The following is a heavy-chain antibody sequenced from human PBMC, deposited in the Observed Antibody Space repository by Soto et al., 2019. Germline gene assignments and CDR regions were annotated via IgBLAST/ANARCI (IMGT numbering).Heavy chain of an antibody. CDR1: GYTFTSYA. CDR3: ARARRKFCSGGSCYPGNWFDP. J-gene: IGHJ5*02. V-gene: IGHV1-3*01. CDR2: INAGNGNT. Sequence: GASVKVSCKASGYTFTSYAMHWVRQAPGQRLEWMGWINAGNGNTKYSQKFQGRVTITRDTSASTAYMELSSLRSEDTAVYYCARARRKFCSGGSCYPGNWFDPGGQGTLVPVSS. D-gene: IGHD2-15*01.